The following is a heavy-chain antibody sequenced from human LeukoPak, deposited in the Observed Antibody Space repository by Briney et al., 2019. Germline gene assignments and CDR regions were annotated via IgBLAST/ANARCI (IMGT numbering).Heavy chain of an antibody. D-gene: IGHD2/OR15-2a*01. CDR3: ARGGNYYLDY. V-gene: IGHV3-74*01. CDR2: MNSDGTTI. J-gene: IGHJ4*02. Sequence: GGSLRLSCEVSGFTFRTSWMHWVRQAPGGGQVWVSRMNSDGTTINYADSVKGRFTTSRDNAKNTLYLQMNSLRAEDTAVYYCARGGNYYLDYWGQGTLATVSS. CDR1: GFTFRTSW.